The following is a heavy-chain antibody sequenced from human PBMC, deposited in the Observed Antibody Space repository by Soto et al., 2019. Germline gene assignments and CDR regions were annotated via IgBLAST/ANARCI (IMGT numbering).Heavy chain of an antibody. V-gene: IGHV3-66*01. CDR2: VYIGGST. Sequence: GGSLRLSCAASGFTVTTNYMSWVRQPPGKGLEWVSVVYIGGSTYYADSVKGRFTVSRDNSKNTLYLQMNSLRAEDTAVYYCARDFSGKNDAFDIWGQGTVVTVSS. CDR1: GFTVTTNY. CDR3: ARDFSGKNDAFDI. J-gene: IGHJ3*02. D-gene: IGHD3-10*01.